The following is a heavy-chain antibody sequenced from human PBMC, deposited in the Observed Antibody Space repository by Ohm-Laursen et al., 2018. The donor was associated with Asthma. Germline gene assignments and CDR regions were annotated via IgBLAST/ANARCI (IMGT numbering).Heavy chain of an antibody. J-gene: IGHJ6*02. D-gene: IGHD3-16*01. CDR2: ISSSSSSTI. CDR3: AREWGGMDV. V-gene: IGHV3-48*01. CDR1: GFTFSFSV. Sequence: SLRLSCAASGFTFSFSVIHWVRQAPGKGLEWVSYISSSSSSTIYYADSVKGRFTISRDNAKNSLYLQMNNLRAEDAAIYYCAREWGGMDVWGPGTTVTVSS.